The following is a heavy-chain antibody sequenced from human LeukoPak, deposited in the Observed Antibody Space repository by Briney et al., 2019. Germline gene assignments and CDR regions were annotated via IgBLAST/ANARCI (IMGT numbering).Heavy chain of an antibody. Sequence: GASVKVSCKASGYTFTGYYMHRVRQAPGQGLEWMGWINPNSGGTNYAQKFQGRVTMTRDTSISTAYMELSRLRSDDTAVYYCARDPTYSGYDRYFDYWGQGTLVTVSS. J-gene: IGHJ4*02. CDR3: ARDPTYSGYDRYFDY. D-gene: IGHD5-12*01. CDR1: GYTFTGYY. V-gene: IGHV1-2*02. CDR2: INPNSGGT.